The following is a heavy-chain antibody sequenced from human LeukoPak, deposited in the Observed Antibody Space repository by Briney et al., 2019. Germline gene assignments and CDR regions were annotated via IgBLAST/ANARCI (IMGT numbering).Heavy chain of an antibody. CDR2: ISSSSSYI. J-gene: IGHJ3*02. CDR3: ARAGGALRRSGAFDI. CDR1: GFTFSSYS. Sequence: GGSLRLSCAASGFTFSSYSMNWVRPAPGKGLEWVSSISSSSSYIYYADSVKGRFTISRDNAKNSLYLQMNSLRAEDTAVYYCARAGGALRRSGAFDIWGQGTMVTVSS. D-gene: IGHD2-8*02. V-gene: IGHV3-21*01.